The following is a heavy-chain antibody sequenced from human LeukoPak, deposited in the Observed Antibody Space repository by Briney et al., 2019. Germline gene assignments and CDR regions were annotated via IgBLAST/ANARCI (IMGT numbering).Heavy chain of an antibody. CDR1: GFTFSDYY. V-gene: IGHV3-11*04. CDR2: ISSSGSTI. J-gene: IGHJ3*02. CDR3: ARGNNWSWDEAFDI. Sequence: GGSLRLSCAASGFTFSDYYMSWIRQAPGKGLEWVSYISSSGSTIYYADSVKGRFTISRDNAKNSLYLQMNGLRAEDTAVYYCARGNNWSWDEAFDIWGQGTMVTVS. D-gene: IGHD1-1*01.